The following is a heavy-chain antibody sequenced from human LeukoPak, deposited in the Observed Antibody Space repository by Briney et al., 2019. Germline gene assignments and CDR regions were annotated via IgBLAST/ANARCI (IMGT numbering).Heavy chain of an antibody. CDR1: GYTFTSYG. CDR3: ARDLSYYDSSGGGAENWFDP. J-gene: IGHJ5*02. Sequence: ASVKVSCKASGYTFTSYGISWVRQAPGQGLEWLGWISTYAQKLQGRVTMTTDTSTSTAYMELRSLRSDDTAVYYCARDLSYYDSSGGGAENWFDPWGQGTLVTVSS. V-gene: IGHV1-18*01. CDR2: ISTY. D-gene: IGHD3-22*01.